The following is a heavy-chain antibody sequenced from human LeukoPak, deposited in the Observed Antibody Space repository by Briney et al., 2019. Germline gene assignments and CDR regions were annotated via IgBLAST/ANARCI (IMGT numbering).Heavy chain of an antibody. Sequence: PSETLSLTCAVYGGSLSGYYWSWIRKPPGKGLEWIGEINHSGSTNYNPSLKSRVTISVDTSKNQFSLKLSSVTAADTAVYYCARGKNWFDPWGRGTLVTVSS. CDR1: GGSLSGYY. CDR2: INHSGST. J-gene: IGHJ5*02. V-gene: IGHV4-34*01. CDR3: ARGKNWFDP.